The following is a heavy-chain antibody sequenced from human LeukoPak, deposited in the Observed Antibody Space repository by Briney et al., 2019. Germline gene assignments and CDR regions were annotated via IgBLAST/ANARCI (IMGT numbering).Heavy chain of an antibody. D-gene: IGHD2-2*02. CDR3: ARPPRRGYCSSTSCYTLWYFQH. CDR2: INHCGST. J-gene: IGHJ1*01. V-gene: IGHV4-34*01. CDR1: GGSFSGYY. Sequence: SETLSLTRAVYGGSFSGYYWSWIRQPPGKGLEWIGEINHCGSTNYNPSLKSRVTISVDTSKNQFSLKLSSVTAADTAVYYCARPPRRGYCSSTSCYTLWYFQHWGQGTLVTVS.